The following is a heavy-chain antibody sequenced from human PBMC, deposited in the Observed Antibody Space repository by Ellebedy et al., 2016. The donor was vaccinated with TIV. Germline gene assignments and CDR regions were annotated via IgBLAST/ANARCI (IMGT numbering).Heavy chain of an antibody. CDR2: IKQDESEK. V-gene: IGHV3-7*01. CDR3: ARSNWNYDY. Sequence: GESLKISXAASGFTFSNYWMHWVRQAPGRGLEWVANIKQDESEKYYVDSVKGRFTISRDNAKNSLYLQMNSLRVEDTAVYYCARSNWNYDYWGQGTLVTVSS. J-gene: IGHJ4*02. D-gene: IGHD1-7*01. CDR1: GFTFSNYW.